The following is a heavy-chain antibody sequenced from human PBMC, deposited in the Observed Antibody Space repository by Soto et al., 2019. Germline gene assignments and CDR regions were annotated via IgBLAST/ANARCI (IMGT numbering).Heavy chain of an antibody. D-gene: IGHD3-10*01. J-gene: IGHJ2*01. CDR1: GGTLTSYT. CDR2: IIPLVEMA. V-gene: IGHV1-69*02. Sequence: QVHLVQSGPEVKKPGSSVKVSCTASGGTLTSYTINWVRQAPGQGLEWMGRIIPLVEMANYAQKFQGRITITANTSTSAPYMELSSLRSEDTAVYYCARGDTSLDIWGRGTLITVSS. CDR3: ARGDTSLDI.